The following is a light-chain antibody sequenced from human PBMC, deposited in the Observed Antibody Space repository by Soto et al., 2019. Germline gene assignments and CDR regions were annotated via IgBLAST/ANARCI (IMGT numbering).Light chain of an antibody. J-gene: IGLJ1*01. Sequence: QSALTQPRSVSGSPGQSLTISCTGTSSDVGNYNLVSWYLHHPGKAPKLLIYEDTKRPSGVSNRFSGSRSGNTASLTVSGLQAEDETDYYCCSYAGSSTYVFGTGTKLTVL. CDR2: EDT. V-gene: IGLV2-23*01. CDR1: SSDVGNYNL. CDR3: CSYAGSSTYV.